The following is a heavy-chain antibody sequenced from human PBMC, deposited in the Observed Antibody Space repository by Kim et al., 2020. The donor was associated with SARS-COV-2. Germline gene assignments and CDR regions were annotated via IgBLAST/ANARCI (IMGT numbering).Heavy chain of an antibody. CDR3: AREGYYDSSGYYHHDAFDI. D-gene: IGHD3-22*01. Sequence: SETLSLTCTVSGGSISSYYWSWIRQPPGKGLEWIGYIYYSGSTNYNPSLESRVTISVDTSKNQFSLKLSSVTAADTAVYYCAREGYYDSSGYYHHDAFDIWGQGTVVTVSS. CDR2: IYYSGST. CDR1: GGSISSYY. V-gene: IGHV4-59*13. J-gene: IGHJ3*02.